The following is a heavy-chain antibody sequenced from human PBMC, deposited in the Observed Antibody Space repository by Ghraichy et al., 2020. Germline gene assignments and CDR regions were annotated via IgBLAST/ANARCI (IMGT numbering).Heavy chain of an antibody. Sequence: SQTLSLTCTVSGDSLSSHYWSWIRQPAGKGLEWLGRIYTSGHTDYNPSLEGRVTMSADTSNNQISLTLTSVTAADTVMYYCVRVSRVAFDVWGQGASVIVSS. CDR3: VRVSRVAFDV. J-gene: IGHJ3*01. V-gene: IGHV4-4*07. CDR1: GDSLSSHY. CDR2: IYTSGHT.